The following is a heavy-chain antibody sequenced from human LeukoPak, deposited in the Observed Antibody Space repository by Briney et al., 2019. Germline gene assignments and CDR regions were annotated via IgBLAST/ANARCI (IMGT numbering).Heavy chain of an antibody. V-gene: IGHV3-7*01. CDR3: VRDGTGYPPFDL. Sequence: PGGSLRLSCAASGFTFSNYWMSWVRQAPGKGLEWVANIKEDGSERYYVDSVKGRFIISRDNAKNSLSLQMNSLRAEDTAVYYCVRDGTGYPPFDLWGQGNLVTVSS. CDR2: IKEDGSER. J-gene: IGHJ5*02. CDR1: GFTFSNYW. D-gene: IGHD1-1*01.